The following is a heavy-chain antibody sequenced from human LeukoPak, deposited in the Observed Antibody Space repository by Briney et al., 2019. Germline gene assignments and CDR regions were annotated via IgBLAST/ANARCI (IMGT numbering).Heavy chain of an antibody. J-gene: IGHJ4*02. D-gene: IGHD6-6*01. CDR3: ARGIAARQNPDY. Sequence: ASVKVSCKASGYTFTSYDINWVRQATGQGLEWMGWMNPNSGNTGYAQKFQGRVTMTRNTSISTAYMELSSLRSEDTAVYYCARGIAARQNPDYWGQGTLVTVSS. CDR2: MNPNSGNT. V-gene: IGHV1-8*01. CDR1: GYTFTSYD.